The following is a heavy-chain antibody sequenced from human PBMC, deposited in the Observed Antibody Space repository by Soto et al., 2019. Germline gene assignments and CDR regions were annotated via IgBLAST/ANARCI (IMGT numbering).Heavy chain of an antibody. CDR1: GFTFSSYG. CDR2: IWYDGSNK. Sequence: VQLVESGGGVVQPGRSLRLSCAASGFTFSSYGMHWVRQAPGKGLEWVAVIWYDGSNKYYADSVKGRFTISRDNSKNTLYLQMNSLRAEDTAVYYCARGGLWSGYDYFDYWGQGTLVTVSS. J-gene: IGHJ4*02. D-gene: IGHD3-3*01. V-gene: IGHV3-33*01. CDR3: ARGGLWSGYDYFDY.